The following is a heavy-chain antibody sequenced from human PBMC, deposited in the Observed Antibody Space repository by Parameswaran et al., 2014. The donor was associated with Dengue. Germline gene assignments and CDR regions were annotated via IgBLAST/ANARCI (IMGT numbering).Heavy chain of an antibody. J-gene: IGHJ6*03. D-gene: IGHD2-2*01. Sequence: PGKGLEWIGYIYYSGSTNYNPSLKSRVTISVDTSKNQFSLKLSSVTAADTAVYYCARHRFVGFVVPGAIMGYPKYYYMDVWGQGTTVTVSS. CDR3: ARHRFVGFVVPGAIMGYPKYYYMDV. V-gene: IGHV4-61*07. CDR2: IYYSGST.